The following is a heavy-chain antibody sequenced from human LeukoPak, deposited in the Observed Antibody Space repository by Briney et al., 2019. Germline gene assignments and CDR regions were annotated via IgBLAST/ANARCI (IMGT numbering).Heavy chain of an antibody. D-gene: IGHD3-10*01. CDR1: GGSISSHY. Sequence: SETLSLTCTVSGGSISSHYWSWIRQPAGKGLEWIGRIYTSGSTNHNPSLKSRVTMSVDTSKNQFSLNLRSVTAADTAVYYCAREWSSDGSGSYFDFWGQGTLVTVSS. V-gene: IGHV4-4*07. J-gene: IGHJ4*02. CDR2: IYTSGST. CDR3: AREWSSDGSGSYFDF.